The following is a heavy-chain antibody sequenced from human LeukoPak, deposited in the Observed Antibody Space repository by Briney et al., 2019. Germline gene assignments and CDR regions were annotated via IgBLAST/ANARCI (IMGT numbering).Heavy chain of an antibody. CDR2: IQNDGSDK. V-gene: IGHV3-30*02. CDR1: GINFRSSG. D-gene: IGHD6-13*01. J-gene: IGHJ4*02. CDR3: AREGGRAVPGRFDQ. Sequence: GGSLRLSCAASGINFRSSGMHWVRQAPGKGLEWVTFIQNDGSDKYCAASVKGRFTISRDNSKNTVYLHMASLRADDTALYYCAREGGRAVPGRFDQWGQGTLVTVSS.